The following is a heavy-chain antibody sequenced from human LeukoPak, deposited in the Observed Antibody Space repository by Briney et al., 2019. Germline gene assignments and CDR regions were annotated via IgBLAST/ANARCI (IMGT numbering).Heavy chain of an antibody. CDR2: ISYDGSNK. Sequence: GGSLRLSCAASGXTFSSYAMHWVRQAPGKGLEWVAVISYDGSNKYYADSVKGRFTISRDNSKNTLYLQMNSLRAEDTAVYYCARDDGSFIYYYYYGMDVWGQGTTVTVSS. CDR3: ARDDGSFIYYYYYGMDV. J-gene: IGHJ6*02. CDR1: GXTFSSYA. V-gene: IGHV3-30-3*01. D-gene: IGHD3-10*01.